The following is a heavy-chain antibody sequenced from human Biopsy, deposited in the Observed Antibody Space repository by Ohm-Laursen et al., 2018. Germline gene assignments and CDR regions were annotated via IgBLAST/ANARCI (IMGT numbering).Heavy chain of an antibody. D-gene: IGHD6-19*01. J-gene: IGHJ3*02. CDR1: GGSISGSS. CDR3: AKHGSGWTGDDAFHI. V-gene: IGHV4-59*08. Sequence: SETLSLTCTVSGGSISGSSWSWIRQAPGKGLEWIGYISYSRDTNSNPSHKSRITISVDTSKNQFSLKLTSVTAADTAVYYCAKHGSGWTGDDAFHIWGQGTMVTVSS. CDR2: ISYSRDT.